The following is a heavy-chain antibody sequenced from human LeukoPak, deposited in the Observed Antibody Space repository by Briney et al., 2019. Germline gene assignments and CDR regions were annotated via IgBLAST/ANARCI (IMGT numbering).Heavy chain of an antibody. CDR1: GFTFSSYS. CDR3: ARETAAGTPYFDY. D-gene: IGHD6-13*01. CDR2: ISSSSSYI. V-gene: IGHV3-21*01. Sequence: GGSLRLSCAASGFTFSSYSMNWVRPAPGKGLEWVSSISSSSSYIYYADSVKGRFTISRDNAKNSLYLQMNSLRAEDTAVYYCARETAAGTPYFDYWGQGTLVTVSS. J-gene: IGHJ4*02.